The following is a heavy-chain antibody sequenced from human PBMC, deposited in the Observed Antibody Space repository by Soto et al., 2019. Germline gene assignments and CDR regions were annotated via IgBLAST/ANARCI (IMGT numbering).Heavy chain of an antibody. D-gene: IGHD3-16*01. J-gene: IGHJ4*02. CDR1: GYTFTSYG. Sequence: QVQLVQSGAEVKKPGASLKVSCKASGYTFTSYGISWVRQAPGQGLGWMGWISGYNGKTTYAQKLHGRVTRTTDTCTSTAYMELRSLRSDDTAVYYCARSGVGEARDYWGQGTLVTVSS. V-gene: IGHV1-18*01. CDR3: ARSGVGEARDY. CDR2: ISGYNGKT.